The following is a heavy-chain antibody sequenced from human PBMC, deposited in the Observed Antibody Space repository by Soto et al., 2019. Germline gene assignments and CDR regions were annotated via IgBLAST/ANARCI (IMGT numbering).Heavy chain of an antibody. Sequence: SETLSLTCTVSGGSISSYYWSWIRQPAGKGLEWIGRIYTSGSTNYNPSLKSRVTMSVDTSKNQFSLKLSSVTAADTAVYYCARDHGLGGGVITYYYYGMDVWGQGTTVTVSS. D-gene: IGHD3-10*01. CDR3: ARDHGLGGGVITYYYYGMDV. V-gene: IGHV4-4*07. CDR2: IYTSGST. J-gene: IGHJ6*02. CDR1: GGSISSYY.